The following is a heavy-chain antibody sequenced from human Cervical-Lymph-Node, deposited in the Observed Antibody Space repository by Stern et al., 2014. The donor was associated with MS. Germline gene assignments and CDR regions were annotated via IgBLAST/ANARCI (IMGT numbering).Heavy chain of an antibody. J-gene: IGHJ6*02. D-gene: IGHD6-19*01. CDR1: GFTFSSYG. V-gene: IGHV3-33*01. CDR2: IWYDGSNK. Sequence: VQLVQSGGGVVQPGRSLRLSCAASGFTFSSYGMHWVRQAPGKGLEWGAVIWYDGSNKYYADSVKGRFTISRDNTKNTLYLQMNSLRAEDTAVYYCARVAASGPGSGWYEWYYYYGMDVWGQGTTVTVSS. CDR3: ARVAASGPGSGWYEWYYYYGMDV.